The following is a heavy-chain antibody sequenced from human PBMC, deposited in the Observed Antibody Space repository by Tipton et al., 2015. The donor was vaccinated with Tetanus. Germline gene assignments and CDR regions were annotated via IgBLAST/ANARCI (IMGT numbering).Heavy chain of an antibody. CDR1: GGSFSGYY. V-gene: IGHV4-34*01. CDR3: ARSFFDGSGYKIDN. D-gene: IGHD3-22*01. J-gene: IGHJ4*02. Sequence: GLVKPSEILSLTCAVYGGSFSGYYWNWIRQPPGKGLEWIGEINYSGTTNYNPSLKSRVTMSVDTSKNQFSLQLSSMTAADTAVVFCARSFFDGSGYKIDNWCQGTLVTVSS. CDR2: INYSGTT.